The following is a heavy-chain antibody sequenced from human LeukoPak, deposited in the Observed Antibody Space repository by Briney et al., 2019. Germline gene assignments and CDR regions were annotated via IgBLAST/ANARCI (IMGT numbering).Heavy chain of an antibody. Sequence: SETLSLTCAVYGGSSSGYYWSWIRQPPGKGLEWIGEINHSGSTDYNPSLKSRVTMSVDTSKNQFSLKLSSVTAADTAVYSCARGSVRGEFDPWGQGTLVTVSS. V-gene: IGHV4-34*01. J-gene: IGHJ5*02. D-gene: IGHD3-10*01. CDR3: ARGSVRGEFDP. CDR2: INHSGST. CDR1: GGSSSGYY.